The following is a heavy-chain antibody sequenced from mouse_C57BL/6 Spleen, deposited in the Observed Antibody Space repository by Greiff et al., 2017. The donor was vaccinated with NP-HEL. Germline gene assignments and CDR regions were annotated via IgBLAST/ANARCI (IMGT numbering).Heavy chain of an antibody. CDR1: GYTFTDYY. Sequence: EVQLQQSGPVLVKPGASVKMSCKASGYTFTDYYMNWVKQSHGKSLEWIGVINPYNGGTSYNQKFKGKATLTVDKSSSTAYMELNSLTSEDSAVYYCAREEDYYGSSYEGYFDVWGTGTTVTVSS. CDR3: AREEDYYGSSYEGYFDV. V-gene: IGHV1-19*01. D-gene: IGHD1-1*01. CDR2: INPYNGGT. J-gene: IGHJ1*03.